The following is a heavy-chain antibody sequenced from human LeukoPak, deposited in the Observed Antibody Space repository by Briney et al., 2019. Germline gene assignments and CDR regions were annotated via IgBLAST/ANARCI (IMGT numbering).Heavy chain of an antibody. Sequence: AGGSLRLSCAASGFTFSSYSMNWVRQAPGKGLELVSSISSSSSYIYYADSVKGRFTISRDNAKNSLYLQMNSLRAEDTAVYYCASDILTGFDAFDIWGQGTMVTVSS. CDR2: ISSSSSYI. CDR1: GFTFSSYS. CDR3: ASDILTGFDAFDI. J-gene: IGHJ3*02. V-gene: IGHV3-21*01. D-gene: IGHD3-9*01.